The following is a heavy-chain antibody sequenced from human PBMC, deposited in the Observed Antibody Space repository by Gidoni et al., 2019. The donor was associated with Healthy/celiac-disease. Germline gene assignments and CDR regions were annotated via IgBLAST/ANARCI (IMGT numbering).Heavy chain of an antibody. CDR2: IRSKAYGGTT. V-gene: IGHV3-49*04. CDR1: GFTFGDYA. J-gene: IGHJ5*02. D-gene: IGHD1-26*01. CDR3: TRDPLFDPNGGSHSGSYQP. Sequence: EVQLVESGGGLVQPGRSLRLSCTASGFTFGDYAMSWVRQAPGKGLEWVGFIRSKAYGGTTEYAASVKGRFTISRDDSKSIAYLQMNSLKTEDTAVYYCTRDPLFDPNGGSHSGSYQPWGQGTLVTVSS.